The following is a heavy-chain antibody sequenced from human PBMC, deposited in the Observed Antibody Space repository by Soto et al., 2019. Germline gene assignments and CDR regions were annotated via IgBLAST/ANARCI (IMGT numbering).Heavy chain of an antibody. CDR1: GFTFSSYG. V-gene: IGHV3-33*01. CDR2: IWYDGSNK. J-gene: IGHJ6*02. Sequence: QVQLVESGGGVVQPGRSLRLSCAASGFTFSSYGMHWVRQAPGKGLEWVAVIWYDGSNKYYADSVKGRFTISRDNSKNPLYLQMNSLRAEDKAVYYCGRDGFVFWSGYYRFYYYGMDVWGQGATVTVSS. CDR3: GRDGFVFWSGYYRFYYYGMDV. D-gene: IGHD3-3*01.